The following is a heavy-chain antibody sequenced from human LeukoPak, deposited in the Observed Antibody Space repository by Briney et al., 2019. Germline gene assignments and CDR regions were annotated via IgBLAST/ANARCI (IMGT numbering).Heavy chain of an antibody. CDR2: IIPIFGTA. D-gene: IGHD1-26*01. CDR3: ARELLEWELVY. Sequence: ASVKVSCKASGGTFSSYAISWVRQAPGQGLEWMGGIIPIFGTANYAQKFQGRVTITADGSTSTAYMELSSLRSEDTAVYYCARELLEWELVYWGQGTLVTVSS. J-gene: IGHJ4*02. CDR1: GGTFSSYA. V-gene: IGHV1-69*13.